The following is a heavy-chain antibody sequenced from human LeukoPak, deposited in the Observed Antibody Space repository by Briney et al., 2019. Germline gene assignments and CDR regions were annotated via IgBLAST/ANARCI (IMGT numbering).Heavy chain of an antibody. CDR1: GFTFSSYA. Sequence: PGGSLRLSCAASGFTFSSYALSWVRQAPGKGLEWVSTISGSGGSTYYADSVKGRFTTSRDNFKNTLYLQMNSLRAEDTAVYYCAKQPYSGSYPPAEYFQHWGQGTLVTVSS. CDR3: AKQPYSGSYPPAEYFQH. J-gene: IGHJ1*01. CDR2: ISGSGGST. D-gene: IGHD1-26*01. V-gene: IGHV3-23*01.